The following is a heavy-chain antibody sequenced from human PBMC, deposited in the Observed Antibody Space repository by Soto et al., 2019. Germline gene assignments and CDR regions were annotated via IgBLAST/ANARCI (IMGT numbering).Heavy chain of an antibody. CDR2: TYYRSKWYN. Sequence: SQTLSLTCAISGDSVSSNSAAWNWIRQSPSRGLEWLGRTYYRSKWYNDYAVSVKSRITINPDTSKNQFSLHLNSVTLEDTAVYYCASESGTGGSYAFDIWGQGTMVTVSS. J-gene: IGHJ3*02. D-gene: IGHD3-10*01. V-gene: IGHV6-1*01. CDR3: ASESGTGGSYAFDI. CDR1: GDSVSSNSAA.